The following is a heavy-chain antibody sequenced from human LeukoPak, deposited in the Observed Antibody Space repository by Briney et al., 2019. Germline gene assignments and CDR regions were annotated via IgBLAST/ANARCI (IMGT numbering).Heavy chain of an antibody. CDR3: ARAPSEIGGYYPEYFRH. CDR1: GFTFSSYG. D-gene: IGHD3-22*01. J-gene: IGHJ1*01. V-gene: IGHV3-74*01. CDR2: IKSDGKT. Sequence: GGSLRLSCAASGFTFSSYGMHWVRQAPGKGLVWVSRIKSDGKTNYADSVNGRFTISRDNAKNTVSLQMNSLRAEDTGVYYCARAPSEIGGYYPEYFRHWGQGTLVTVSS.